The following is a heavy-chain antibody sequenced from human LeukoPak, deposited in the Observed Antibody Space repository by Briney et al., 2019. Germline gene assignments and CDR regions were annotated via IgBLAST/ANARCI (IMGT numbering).Heavy chain of an antibody. CDR2: IHYSGST. J-gene: IGHJ3*02. D-gene: IGHD3-10*01. V-gene: IGHV4-59*08. CDR1: GGSISSYY. Sequence: PSETLSLTCTVSGGSISSYYWSWIRQPPGKGLEWIGYIHYSGSTYYNPSLKSRVTISVDTSKNQFSLKLSSVTAADTAVYYCARVPPYYYGSGSYLPDAFDIWGQGTMVTVSS. CDR3: ARVPPYYYGSGSYLPDAFDI.